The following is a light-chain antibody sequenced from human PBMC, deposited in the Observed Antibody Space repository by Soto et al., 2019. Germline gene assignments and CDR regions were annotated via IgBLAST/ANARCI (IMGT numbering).Light chain of an antibody. Sequence: DIQMTQSPSSLSASVGDRVTISCRTSQSIYNFLNWYQQRPGRAPKVLIYAVSTLESGVPARFSGNGSGTDFTLNITSLQPEDFATYYGQQNYSTPWTFGQGTKVEIK. V-gene: IGKV1-39*01. CDR2: AVS. CDR1: QSIYNF. J-gene: IGKJ1*01. CDR3: QQNYSTPWT.